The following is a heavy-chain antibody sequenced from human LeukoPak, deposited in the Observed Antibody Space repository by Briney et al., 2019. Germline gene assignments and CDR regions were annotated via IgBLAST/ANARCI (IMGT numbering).Heavy chain of an antibody. CDR2: VYSGGST. J-gene: IGHJ4*02. D-gene: IGHD3-22*01. CDR1: GDSISSFY. CDR3: ARGRIYYDSTGYAY. Sequence: PSETLSLTCTVSGDSISSFYWSWFRQPPGKGLEWIGYVYSGGSTIYNPSLKSRVTISVDTSKNHFSLKLTSVTAADTAVYYCARGRIYYDSTGYAYWGQGTLVTVPS. V-gene: IGHV4-59*01.